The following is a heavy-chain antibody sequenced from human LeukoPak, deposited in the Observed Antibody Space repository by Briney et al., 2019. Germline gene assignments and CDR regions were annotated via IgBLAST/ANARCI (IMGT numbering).Heavy chain of an antibody. Sequence: ASVKVSCKASGYTFTSYYMHWVRQAPGQGLEWMGIINPSGGSTSYAQKSQGRVTMTRDMSTSTVYMELSSLRSEDTAVYYCARDLEVTGTLDYWGQGTLVTVSS. J-gene: IGHJ4*02. CDR3: ARDLEVTGTLDY. D-gene: IGHD5-18*01. CDR2: INPSGGST. V-gene: IGHV1-46*01. CDR1: GYTFTSYY.